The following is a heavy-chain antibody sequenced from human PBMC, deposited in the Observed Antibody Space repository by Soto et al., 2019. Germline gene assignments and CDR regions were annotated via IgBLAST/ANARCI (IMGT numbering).Heavy chain of an antibody. V-gene: IGHV5-51*01. D-gene: IGHD6-6*01. J-gene: IGHJ5*02. Sequence: PGESLKISCDSSGYTFANYWIGWVRQVPGKGLEWMGIIYPGDSDTRYSPSFQGQVTISADKSISTAYLQWSSLKASDTAMYYCARQRLEYSSSSEWFDPWGQGTLVTVSS. CDR3: ARQRLEYSSSSEWFDP. CDR2: IYPGDSDT. CDR1: GYTFANYW.